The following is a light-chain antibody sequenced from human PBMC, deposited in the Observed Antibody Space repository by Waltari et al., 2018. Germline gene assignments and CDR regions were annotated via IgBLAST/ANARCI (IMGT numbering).Light chain of an antibody. CDR3: QQYFSTLTLT. J-gene: IGKJ4*01. Sequence: DIQMTQSPSSLSASVGDRVTITCRARQGISNSLAWYQQKPGKAPKLLLYASSRLESGVPSRFSGSGSGTDYSLTISSLQPEDFATYYCQQYFSTLTLTFGGGTKVEIK. CDR1: QGISNS. V-gene: IGKV1-NL1*01. CDR2: ASS.